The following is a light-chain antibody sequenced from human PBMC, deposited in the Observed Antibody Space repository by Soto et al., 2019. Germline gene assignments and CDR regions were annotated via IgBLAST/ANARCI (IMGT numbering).Light chain of an antibody. Sequence: EIVLTQSPGTLSLSPGERATLSCRASQSVSSSYLAWYQQKPGQAPRLLNYGASSRATGIPDRFSGSGSGTDFTLTISRLEREDFAVYYCQQYGSSPTFGQGTKVEIK. CDR3: QQYGSSPT. CDR1: QSVSSSY. J-gene: IGKJ1*01. CDR2: GAS. V-gene: IGKV3-20*01.